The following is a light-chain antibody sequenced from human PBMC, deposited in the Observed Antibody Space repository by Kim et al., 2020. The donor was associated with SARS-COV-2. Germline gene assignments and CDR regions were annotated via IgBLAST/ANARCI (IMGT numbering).Light chain of an antibody. CDR1: PSPVGDYNY. Sequence: GQSLTTSCSATPSPVGDYNYVSWYQHHPDKAPTLIIYDASDRPSSVSAPFSGSKSGHTASLTISWLQAANEADYYCTSSTGADTVVFGGGTQLTVL. V-gene: IGLV2-14*03. J-gene: IGLJ2*01. CDR2: DAS. CDR3: TSSTGADTVV.